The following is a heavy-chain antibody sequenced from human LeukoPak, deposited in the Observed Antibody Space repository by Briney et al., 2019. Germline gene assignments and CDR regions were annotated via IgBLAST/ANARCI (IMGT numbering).Heavy chain of an antibody. Sequence: GGSLRLSCTASGFTFGDYAMSWVRQAPGKGLEWVGFIRSKAYGGTTEYAASVKGRFTISRDDSKSIAYLQMNSLKTEDTAVYYCTRRGGVVYLDCWGQGTLVTVSS. CDR1: GFTFGDYA. J-gene: IGHJ4*02. D-gene: IGHD2-15*01. CDR3: TRRGGVVYLDC. CDR2: IRSKAYGGTT. V-gene: IGHV3-49*04.